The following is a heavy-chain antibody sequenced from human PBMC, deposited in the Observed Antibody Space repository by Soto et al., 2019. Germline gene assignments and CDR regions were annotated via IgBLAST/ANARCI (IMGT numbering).Heavy chain of an antibody. D-gene: IGHD6-13*01. CDR2: ISSNSAYI. J-gene: IGHJ5*02. Sequence: LRVSCAASGFTVRSFTMNWVRQAPGKGLEWVSTISSNSAYIYYTDALRGRFTISRDNAKNSLHLQMNSLRAEDTAVYYCTRDASRDSSARGWFDPWGPGTLVTVSS. V-gene: IGHV3-21*01. CDR3: TRDASRDSSARGWFDP. CDR1: GFTVRSFT.